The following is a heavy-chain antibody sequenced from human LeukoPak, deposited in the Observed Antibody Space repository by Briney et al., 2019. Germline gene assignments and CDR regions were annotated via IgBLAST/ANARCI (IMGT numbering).Heavy chain of an antibody. D-gene: IGHD5-24*01. V-gene: IGHV1-69*13. CDR3: ARDCDGEGYFDY. CDR1: GGTFSSYA. J-gene: IGHJ4*02. CDR2: IIPIFGTA. Sequence: ASVKVSCQASGGTFSSYAISWVRQAPGQGLEWMGGIIPIFGTANYAQKFQGRVTITADESTSTAYMELSSLRSEDTAVYYCARDCDGEGYFDYWGQGTLVTVSS.